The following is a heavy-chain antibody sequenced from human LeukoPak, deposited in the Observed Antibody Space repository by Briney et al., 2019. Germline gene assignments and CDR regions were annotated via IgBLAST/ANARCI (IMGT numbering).Heavy chain of an antibody. Sequence: ASMKVSCKASGYIFSNHGISWVRQAPGQGLQWMGWVSAYNGNTKYAQNLQDRVTMTTDTSTSTVYMELRSLKADDTGVYYCARSSSSWGIYHYGMDVWGQGTTLTVAS. V-gene: IGHV1-18*01. CDR1: GYIFSNHG. D-gene: IGHD3-16*02. J-gene: IGHJ6*02. CDR2: VSAYNGNT. CDR3: ARSSSSWGIYHYGMDV.